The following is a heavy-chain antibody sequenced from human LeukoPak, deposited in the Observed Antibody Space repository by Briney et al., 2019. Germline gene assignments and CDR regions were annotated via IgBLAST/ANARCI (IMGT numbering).Heavy chain of an antibody. CDR2: INSDGSST. Sequence: GGSLRLSCAAPGFTFSSYWMHWVRQAPGKGLVWVSRINSDGSSTSYADSVKGRLTISRDDSKNTLYLQMNSLRAEDTAVYYCARDHFSGSYPSWGRGTLVTVSS. V-gene: IGHV3-74*01. D-gene: IGHD3-10*01. CDR1: GFTFSSYW. CDR3: ARDHFSGSYPS. J-gene: IGHJ5*02.